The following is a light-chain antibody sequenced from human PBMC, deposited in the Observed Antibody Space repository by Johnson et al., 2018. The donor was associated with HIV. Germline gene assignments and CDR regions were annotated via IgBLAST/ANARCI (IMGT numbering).Light chain of an antibody. CDR3: GTWDSSLSAHV. Sequence: QPVLTQPPSVSAAPGQKVTISCSGSSSNIGRNYVSWYQQLPGTAPKLLIFDNNKRPSGIPDRFSASKSGTSATLGITGLQTGDEADYYCGTWDSSLSAHVFGTGTKVTVL. CDR2: DNN. V-gene: IGLV1-51*01. J-gene: IGLJ1*01. CDR1: SSNIGRNY.